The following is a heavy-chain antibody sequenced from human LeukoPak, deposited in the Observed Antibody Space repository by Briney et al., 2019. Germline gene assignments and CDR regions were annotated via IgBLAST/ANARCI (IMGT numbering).Heavy chain of an antibody. CDR2: IYYSGST. Sequence: SETLSLTCTVSGGSISSGDYYWSWIRQPPEKGLEWIGYIYYSGSTYYNPSLKSRVTISVDTSKNQFSLRLSSVTAADTAVYYCALGYCGGGSCYAREYFQHWGQGTLVTVSS. D-gene: IGHD2-15*01. CDR1: GGSISSGDYY. J-gene: IGHJ1*01. V-gene: IGHV4-30-4*01. CDR3: ALGYCGGGSCYAREYFQH.